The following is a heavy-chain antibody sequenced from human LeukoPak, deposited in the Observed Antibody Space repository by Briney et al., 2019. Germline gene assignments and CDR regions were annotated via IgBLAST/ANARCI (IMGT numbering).Heavy chain of an antibody. CDR1: GITVSSNY. CDR3: ARDHHYYYMDV. J-gene: IGHJ6*03. V-gene: IGHV3-66*03. CDR2: IYDRGNT. Sequence: GGSLRLSCAASGITVSSNYMSWVRQAPGKGLEWVSVIYDRGNTHFADSVKGRFTISRDNSKNTLYLQMNSLRAEDTAVYFCARDHHYYYMDVWGKGTTVTVSS.